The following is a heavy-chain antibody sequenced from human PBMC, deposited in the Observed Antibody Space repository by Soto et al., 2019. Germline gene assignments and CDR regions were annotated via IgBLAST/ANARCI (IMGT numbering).Heavy chain of an antibody. D-gene: IGHD3-22*01. J-gene: IGHJ3*02. CDR3: ARLESSGRSTSAFDI. Sequence: PGETLKISCKGSGYSSTSYWIGWVRQMPGKGLEWMWIIYPGDSDTSYSPSFQGQVTISADKPISTAYLQCSSLTASDAAMYYSARLESSGRSTSAFDIWYKGKMVTVAS. CDR2: IYPGDSDT. V-gene: IGHV5-51*01. CDR1: GYSSTSYW.